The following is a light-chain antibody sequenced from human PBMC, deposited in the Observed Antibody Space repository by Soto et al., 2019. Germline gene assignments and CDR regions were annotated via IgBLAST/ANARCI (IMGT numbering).Light chain of an antibody. CDR1: QRVLYSSNNKNY. CDR2: WAS. CDR3: QQYYSTPLT. V-gene: IGKV4-1*01. J-gene: IGKJ4*01. Sequence: DIVMTQSPDSLAVSLGERATINCKSRQRVLYSSNNKNYLAWYQQKPGQPPKLLIYWASTRESGVPDRFSGSGSGTDFTLTISSLQAEDVAVYYCQQYYSTPLTFGGGTKVDI.